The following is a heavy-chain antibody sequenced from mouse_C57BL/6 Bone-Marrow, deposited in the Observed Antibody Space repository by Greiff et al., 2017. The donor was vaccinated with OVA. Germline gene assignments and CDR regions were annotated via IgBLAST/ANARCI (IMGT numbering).Heavy chain of an antibody. CDR2: IWTGGGT. J-gene: IGHJ2*01. CDR1: GFSLTSYA. V-gene: IGHV2-9-1*01. D-gene: IGHD1-1*01. CDR3: ARDGGYYGSSSRDYFDY. Sequence: QVQLQQSGPGLVAPSQSLSITCTVSGFSLTSYAISWVRQPPGKGLEWLGVIWTGGGTNYNSALKSRLSISKDNSKSQVFLKMTSLQTDDTSRYDCARDGGYYGSSSRDYFDYGGQGTTLTVSS.